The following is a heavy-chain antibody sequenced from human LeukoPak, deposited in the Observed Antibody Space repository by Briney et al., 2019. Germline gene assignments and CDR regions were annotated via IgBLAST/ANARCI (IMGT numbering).Heavy chain of an antibody. Sequence: PGGSLRLSCAASGFTFSSYSMNWVRQAPGKGLEWVSYISSSSTIYYADSVKGRFTISRDNAKNSLYLQMNSLRAEDTAVYYCARDGRIVGATRYFQHWGQGTLVTVSS. CDR2: ISSSSTI. CDR1: GFTFSSYS. J-gene: IGHJ1*01. V-gene: IGHV3-48*01. D-gene: IGHD1-26*01. CDR3: ARDGRIVGATRYFQH.